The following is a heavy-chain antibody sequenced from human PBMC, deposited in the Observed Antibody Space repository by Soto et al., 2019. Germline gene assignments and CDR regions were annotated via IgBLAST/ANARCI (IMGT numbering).Heavy chain of an antibody. V-gene: IGHV3-33*01. Sequence: GGSLRLSCAASGFTFSTYGMHWVRQAPGKGLEWVAVIWYDGSNKYYADSVKGRFTISRDNSKDTLYLQMNSLRAEDTAVYYCARSSASSWYVYYFDYWGQGTLVTVSS. J-gene: IGHJ4*02. CDR3: ARSSASSWYVYYFDY. CDR2: IWYDGSNK. CDR1: GFTFSTYG. D-gene: IGHD6-13*01.